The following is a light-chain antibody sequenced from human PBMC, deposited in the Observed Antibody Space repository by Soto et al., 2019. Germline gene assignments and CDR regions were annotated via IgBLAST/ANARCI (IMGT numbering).Light chain of an antibody. J-gene: IGLJ2*01. Sequence: QSVLTQPPSASGTPGQRVTISCSGSSFNIGSNTVNWYQQLPGTAPKLLIYSNNHRPSGVPDRFSGAKYCTSASLAISGLQSEEEADYYCAAWDESLNGPVFGGGTKVTVL. CDR3: AAWDESLNGPV. CDR1: SFNIGSNT. CDR2: SNN. V-gene: IGLV1-44*01.